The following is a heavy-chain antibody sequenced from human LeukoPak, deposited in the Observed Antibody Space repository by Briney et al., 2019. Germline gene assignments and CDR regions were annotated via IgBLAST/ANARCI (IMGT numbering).Heavy chain of an antibody. CDR2: IKHDGSEK. CDR1: RFTFNSYA. V-gene: IGHV3-7*01. D-gene: IGHD3-3*01. Sequence: GGSLRLSCAASRFTFNSYAMSWVRQAPGKGLEWVASIKHDGSEKYYVDSVRGRFTISRDNTMNSLYLQMSSLRAEDTAVYYCATDRGWRTSGYYLYYFEYWGQGTLVTFSS. J-gene: IGHJ4*02. CDR3: ATDRGWRTSGYYLYYFEY.